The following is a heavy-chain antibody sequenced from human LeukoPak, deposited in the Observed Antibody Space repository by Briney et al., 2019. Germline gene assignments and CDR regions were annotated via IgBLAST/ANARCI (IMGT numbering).Heavy chain of an antibody. J-gene: IGHJ5*02. CDR1: GYTFTGYY. CDR3: ARDPNLRYDWFDP. V-gene: IGHV1-2*02. CDR2: INPNSGGT. Sequence: GASVKVSCKASGYTFTGYYMHWVRQAPGQGLEWMGWINPNSGGTNYAQKFQGRVTMTRDTSISTAYMELSRLRSDDTAVHYCARDPNLRYDWFDPWGRGTLVTVSS. D-gene: IGHD4-17*01.